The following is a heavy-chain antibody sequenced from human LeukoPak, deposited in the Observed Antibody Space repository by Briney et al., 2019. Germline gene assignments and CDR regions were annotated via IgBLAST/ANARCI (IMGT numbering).Heavy chain of an antibody. V-gene: IGHV1-69*04. Sequence: VASVKVSCKASGGTFSSYAISWVRQAPGQGLEWMGRIIPILGIANYAQEFQGRVTITADKSTSTAYMELSSLRSEDTAVYYCARSTKYISSYYYYGMDVWGQGTTVTVSS. CDR3: ARSTKYISSYYYYGMDV. CDR2: IIPILGIA. CDR1: GGTFSSYA. J-gene: IGHJ6*02. D-gene: IGHD6-6*01.